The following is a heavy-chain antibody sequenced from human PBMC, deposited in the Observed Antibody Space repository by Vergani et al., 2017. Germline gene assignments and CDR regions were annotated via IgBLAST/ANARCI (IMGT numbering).Heavy chain of an antibody. CDR1: GYTFTSYD. CDR3: ARSENYYDSSGFGY. V-gene: IGHV1-8*03. CDR2: MNPNSGNT. J-gene: IGHJ4*02. Sequence: QVQLVQSGAEVKKPGASVKVSCKASGYTFTSYDINWVRQATGQGLEWMGWMNPNSGNTGYAQKFQGRVTITADESTSTAYMELSSLRSEDTAVYYCARSENYYDSSGFGYWGQGTLVTVSS. D-gene: IGHD3-22*01.